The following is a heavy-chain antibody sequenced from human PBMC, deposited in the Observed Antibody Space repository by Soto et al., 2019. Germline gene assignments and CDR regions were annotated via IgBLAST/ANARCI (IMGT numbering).Heavy chain of an antibody. CDR2: ITGHSGTI. Sequence: EVQLVESGGGLVQPGRSLRLACAASGFTFDQYTMHWVRQAPGKGLEWVPSITGHSGTIGYADSVKGRFTISRDNAKNSLYLQMNSLRGEDTALYYCAKEMITFGDFNYYYMDVWGNGTTVTVSS. J-gene: IGHJ6*03. CDR3: AKEMITFGDFNYYYMDV. D-gene: IGHD3-16*01. CDR1: GFTFDQYT. V-gene: IGHV3-9*01.